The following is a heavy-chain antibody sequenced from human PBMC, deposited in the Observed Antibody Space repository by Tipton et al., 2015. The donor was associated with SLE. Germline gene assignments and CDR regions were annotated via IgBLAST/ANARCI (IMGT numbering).Heavy chain of an antibody. CDR1: GDSISSHY. V-gene: IGHV4-59*11. CDR2: IYHSGIT. Sequence: TLSLTCTVSGDSISSHYWSWIRQPPGKRLEWIGYIYHSGITNYNPSLKSRVTMSVDTSKNQFSLQLSSVTAADTAVYYCARGGWLPEDWGQGILVTVSS. D-gene: IGHD3-22*01. CDR3: ARGGWLPED. J-gene: IGHJ4*02.